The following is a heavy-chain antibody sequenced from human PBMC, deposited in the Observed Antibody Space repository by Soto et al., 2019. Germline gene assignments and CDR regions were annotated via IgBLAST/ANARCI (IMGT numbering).Heavy chain of an antibody. V-gene: IGHV4-31*03. J-gene: IGHJ6*02. CDR3: ARDRGFGMDA. Sequence: QVPLQESGPGLLKPSQTLSITCTVSGGSINGGRYYWNWIRQHPGKGLEWIGYIYENWTTDYNPSLKSRVIISEDTSKNQFSLRLSSVTAADTAIYYCARDRGFGMDAWGQGTMVIVSS. CDR1: GGSINGGRYY. CDR2: IYENWTT.